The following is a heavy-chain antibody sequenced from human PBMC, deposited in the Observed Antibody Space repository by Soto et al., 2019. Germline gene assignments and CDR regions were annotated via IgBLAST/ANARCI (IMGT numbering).Heavy chain of an antibody. D-gene: IGHD3-22*01. CDR3: ARDGPEKDSSGYYP. CDR2: ISAYNGNT. CDR1: RYSFTSYG. Sequence: ASVTVSCTPSRYSFTSYGTIRGRQAPGQGLEWMGWISAYNGNTNYAQKLQGRVTMTTDTSTSTAYMELRSLRSDDTAVYYCARDGPEKDSSGYYPWGQGTLVTVSS. J-gene: IGHJ5*02. V-gene: IGHV1-18*01.